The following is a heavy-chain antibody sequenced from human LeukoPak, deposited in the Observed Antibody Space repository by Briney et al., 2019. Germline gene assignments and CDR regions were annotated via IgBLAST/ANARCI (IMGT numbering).Heavy chain of an antibody. CDR2: IRYDGSNK. CDR1: GFTFSSYA. V-gene: IGHV3-30*02. J-gene: IGHJ6*03. CDR3: VKDQKKGYSYGYVFYYYYMDV. Sequence: LPGGSLRLSCAASGFTFSSYAMHWVRQAPGKGLEWVAFIRYDGSNKYYADSVKGRFTISRDNSKNTLYLKMNSLRAEDTAVYYCVKDQKKGYSYGYVFYYYYMDVWGKGTTVTISS. D-gene: IGHD5-18*01.